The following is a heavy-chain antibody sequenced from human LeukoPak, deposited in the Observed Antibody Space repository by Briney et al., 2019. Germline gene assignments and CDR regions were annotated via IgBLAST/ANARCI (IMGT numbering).Heavy chain of an antibody. D-gene: IGHD1-26*01. J-gene: IGHJ4*02. Sequence: ASVKVSCKASGYTFTNYGIIWVRQAPGQGLEWMGWISAYNGNTKYAQKLQGRVTMTTDTSTTTAYMELRSLRSDDTAVYYCVRVMVGVNGPYFDYWGQGTLVTVSS. V-gene: IGHV1-18*01. CDR3: VRVMVGVNGPYFDY. CDR1: GYTFTNYG. CDR2: ISAYNGNT.